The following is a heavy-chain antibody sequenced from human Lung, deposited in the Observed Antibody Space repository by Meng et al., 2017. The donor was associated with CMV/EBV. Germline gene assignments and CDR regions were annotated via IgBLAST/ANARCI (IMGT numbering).Heavy chain of an antibody. D-gene: IGHD3-16*01. CDR1: QYTFIDHH. CDR2: INPQSGDT. V-gene: IGHV1-2*02. CDR3: ARGTIMIRGYHHHGVDV. Sequence: AXVXVSXXASQYTFIDHHMHWVRQAPGQGLEWMGWINPQSGDTKYAQKFQGRVTLSRDTSVSTAYMDLSRLRSDDTAVYYCARGTIMIRGYHHHGVDVWGQGTXVTVSS. J-gene: IGHJ6*02.